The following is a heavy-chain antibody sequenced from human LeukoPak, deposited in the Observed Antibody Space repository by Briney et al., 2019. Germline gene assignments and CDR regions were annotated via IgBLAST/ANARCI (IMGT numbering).Heavy chain of an antibody. V-gene: IGHV3-48*04. J-gene: IGHJ6*03. Sequence: GGSLRLSCAASGFTFSSYGMSWVRQAPGKGLEWLLHISTSGSIIHYGDSVKGRFTISRDNAKNSLYLQMNSLRAEDTALYFCARDATTDVGTVYMDVWGKGTTVTISS. CDR1: GFTFSSYG. CDR2: ISTSGSII. D-gene: IGHD4-17*01. CDR3: ARDATTDVGTVYMDV.